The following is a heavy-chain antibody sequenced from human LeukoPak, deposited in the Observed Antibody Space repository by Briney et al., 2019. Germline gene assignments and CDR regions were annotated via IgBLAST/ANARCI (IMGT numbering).Heavy chain of an antibody. CDR1: GGSISSGIY. CDR2: IHQSGST. D-gene: IGHD3-22*01. V-gene: IGHV4-38-2*01. J-gene: IGHJ3*01. Sequence: KPSETLSLTCAVSGGSISSGIYWGWVRQPPGKGLEWIGTIHQSGSTYYNPSLKSRVIISIDTSRNQFSLKLNSMTAADTAVYYCANSWYYLDSSGLPKGDAFDRWGQGTLVTVSS. CDR3: ANSWYYLDSSGLPKGDAFDR.